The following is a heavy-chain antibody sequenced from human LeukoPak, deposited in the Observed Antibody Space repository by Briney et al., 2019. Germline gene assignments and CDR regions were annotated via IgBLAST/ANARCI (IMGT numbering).Heavy chain of an antibody. Sequence: GGSLRLSCAASGFTFSSYSMNWVRQAPGKGLEWVSSISSSSSYIYYADSVKGRFTISRDNAKNSLYLQMNSLRAEDTAVYYCAKVPAPRITIFGGENYFDYWGQGTLVTVSS. CDR1: GFTFSSYS. CDR2: ISSSSSYI. CDR3: AKVPAPRITIFGGENYFDY. J-gene: IGHJ4*02. D-gene: IGHD3-3*01. V-gene: IGHV3-21*04.